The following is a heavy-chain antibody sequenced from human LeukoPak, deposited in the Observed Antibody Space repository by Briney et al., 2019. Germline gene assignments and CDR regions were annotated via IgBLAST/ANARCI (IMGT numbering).Heavy chain of an antibody. D-gene: IGHD3-22*01. Sequence: PWGSLRLSCAASGFTLSSYGMSWVRQVPGKGLEWVSAISGSDGGTYYADSVKGRFTISRDNSKNTLYLQMNSLRAEDTAVYYCARDYYESSGYYPWNYWGQGTLVTVSS. J-gene: IGHJ4*02. CDR1: GFTLSSYG. CDR2: ISGSDGGT. V-gene: IGHV3-23*01. CDR3: ARDYYESSGYYPWNY.